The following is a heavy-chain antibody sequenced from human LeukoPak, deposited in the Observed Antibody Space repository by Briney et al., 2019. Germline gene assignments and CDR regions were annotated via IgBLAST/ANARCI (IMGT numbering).Heavy chain of an antibody. J-gene: IGHJ4*02. CDR2: IYYSGST. D-gene: IGHD3-10*01. CDR3: ARVTHSGWSRYYFDY. Sequence: PWETLSLTCTVSGGSVSSGSYYWSWIRQPPGKGLEWIGYIYYSGSTNYNPSLKSRVTISVDTSKNQFSLKLSSVTAADTAVYYCARVTHSGWSRYYFDYWGQGTLVTVSS. V-gene: IGHV4-61*01. CDR1: GGSVSSGSYY.